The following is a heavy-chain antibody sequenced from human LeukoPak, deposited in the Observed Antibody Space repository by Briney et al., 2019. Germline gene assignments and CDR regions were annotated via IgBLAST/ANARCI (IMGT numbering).Heavy chain of an antibody. CDR3: ASGWFYGMDV. CDR1: GFTVSSSY. J-gene: IGHJ6*02. D-gene: IGHD3-10*01. Sequence: GGSLRLSCAASGFTVSSSYMSWVRQAPGKGLEWVSVIYSGGSTYYADSVKGRFTISRDNSRNTLYLQMNTLRAEDTAVYYCASGWFYGMDVWGQGTTVSVSS. V-gene: IGHV3-66*01. CDR2: IYSGGST.